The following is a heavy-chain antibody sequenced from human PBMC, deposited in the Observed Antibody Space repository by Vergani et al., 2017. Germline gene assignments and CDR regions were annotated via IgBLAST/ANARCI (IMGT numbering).Heavy chain of an antibody. J-gene: IGHJ6*03. CDR1: GGSFSGYY. Sequence: QVQLQQWGAGLLKPSETLYLTCAVYGGSFSGYYWSWIRQPPGKGVEWIGEINHSGSNNYNPSLKRRVTISVDTSKNQFSLKLSSVTAAEAAVYYCSRRAHAKGMSYYIDVWGKGTTVTVSS. CDR3: SRRAHAKGMSYYIDV. CDR2: INHSGSN. V-gene: IGHV4-34*01. D-gene: IGHD1-26*01.